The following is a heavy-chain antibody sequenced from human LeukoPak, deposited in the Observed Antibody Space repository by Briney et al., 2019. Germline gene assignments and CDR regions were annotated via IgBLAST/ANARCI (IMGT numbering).Heavy chain of an antibody. CDR3: ARDHRYCSGGSCYSI. J-gene: IGHJ4*02. CDR1: GYTFTGYY. D-gene: IGHD2-15*01. Sequence: ASVKVSCKASGYTFTGYYMHWVRQAPGQGLEWMGWINPNSGGTNYAQKFQGRVTMTRDTSISTAYMELSRLRSDDTAVYYCARDHRYCSGGSCYSIWGQGTLVTVSS. V-gene: IGHV1-2*02. CDR2: INPNSGGT.